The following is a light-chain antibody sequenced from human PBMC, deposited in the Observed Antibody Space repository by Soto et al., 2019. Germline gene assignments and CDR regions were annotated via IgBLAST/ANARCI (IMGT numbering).Light chain of an antibody. V-gene: IGLV2-23*02. Sequence: QSALTQPASVSGSPGQSITISCTGTSSDVGRYNLVSWFQQHPDKAPKLMIYEVTKRPSGVSNRFSASKSGNTASLTISGLQAEDEADYYCYSYAGSTTFVVFGGGTKVTVL. CDR2: EVT. CDR3: YSYAGSTTFVV. J-gene: IGLJ2*01. CDR1: SSDVGRYNL.